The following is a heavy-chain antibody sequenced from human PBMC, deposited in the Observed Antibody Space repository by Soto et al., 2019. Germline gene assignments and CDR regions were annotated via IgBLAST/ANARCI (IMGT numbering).Heavy chain of an antibody. Sequence: QVQLVESGGGVVQPGKSLRLSCAASGFTFRSHAMHWVRQAPGKGLEWVAVISYDGSNKYYADSVKGRFTISRDNSKNTLSLQMDSLRTGDTAVYYCVREGAAASDAFDIWGQGTMVTVSS. CDR2: ISYDGSNK. J-gene: IGHJ3*02. V-gene: IGHV3-30-3*01. D-gene: IGHD6-13*01. CDR3: VREGAAASDAFDI. CDR1: GFTFRSHA.